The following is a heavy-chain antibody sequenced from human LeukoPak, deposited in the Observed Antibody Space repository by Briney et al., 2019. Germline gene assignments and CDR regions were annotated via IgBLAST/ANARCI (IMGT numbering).Heavy chain of an antibody. V-gene: IGHV1-2*02. D-gene: IGHD5-12*01. J-gene: IGHJ4*02. Sequence: ASVKVSCKASGYTFTGYYMHWVRQAPGQGLEWMGWINPNSGGTNYAQKFQGRVTMTRDTSISTAYMELSRLRSDDTAVYYCAREGTVATIALDYWVQGTLVTVSS. CDR3: AREGTVATIALDY. CDR1: GYTFTGYY. CDR2: INPNSGGT.